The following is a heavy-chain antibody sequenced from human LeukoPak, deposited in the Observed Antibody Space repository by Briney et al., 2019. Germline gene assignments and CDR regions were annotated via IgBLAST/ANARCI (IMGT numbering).Heavy chain of an antibody. Sequence: GESLKISCKGSGYISPSYWIAWVRRMPGKGLGWMGIIYPGASHTRYSPTFQGQVTISADKSIITAYLHLSSLKASDAALYYCARQDGRALYYFDYWGQGTLVTVSA. V-gene: IGHV5-51*01. CDR3: ARQDGRALYYFDY. CDR1: GYISPSYW. J-gene: IGHJ4*02. CDR2: IYPGASHT. D-gene: IGHD5-24*01.